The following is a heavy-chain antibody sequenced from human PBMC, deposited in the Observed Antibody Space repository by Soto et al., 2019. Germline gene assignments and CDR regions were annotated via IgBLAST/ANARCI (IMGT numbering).Heavy chain of an antibody. CDR3: ARDDSSGYYVRTFDY. CDR2: ISSSSNTI. J-gene: IGHJ4*02. CDR1: GFTFSSCS. Sequence: ESGGGLVQPGGSLRLSCAASGFTFSSCSMNWVRQAPGKGLEWVSYISSSSNTIYYADSVKGRFTISRDNAKNSLYLQMNSLRDEDTAVYYCARDDSSGYYVRTFDYWGQGTLVTVSS. D-gene: IGHD3-22*01. V-gene: IGHV3-48*02.